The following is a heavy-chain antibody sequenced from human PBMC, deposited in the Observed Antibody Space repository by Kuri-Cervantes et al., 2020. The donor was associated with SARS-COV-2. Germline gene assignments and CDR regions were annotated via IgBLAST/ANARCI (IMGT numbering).Heavy chain of an antibody. D-gene: IGHD5-12*01. J-gene: IGHJ4*02. Sequence: LSLTCAASGFTFSSYSVNWVRQAPGKGLEWVSYISSSSSTIYYADSVKGRFTISRDNAKNSLYLQMNSLRAEDTAVYYCARAQRGLMVALDYWGQGTLVTVSS. CDR2: ISSSSSTI. V-gene: IGHV3-48*04. CDR1: GFTFSSYS. CDR3: ARAQRGLMVALDY.